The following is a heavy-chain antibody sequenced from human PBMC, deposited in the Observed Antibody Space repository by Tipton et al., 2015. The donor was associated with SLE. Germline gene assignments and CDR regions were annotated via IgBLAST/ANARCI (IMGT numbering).Heavy chain of an antibody. CDR1: GGSLSGYY. V-gene: IGHV4-34*01. D-gene: IGHD2-2*01. CDR3: ARTAGYQLLFRRWFDP. Sequence: TLSLTCAVYGGSLSGYYWSWIRQPPGKGLEWIGEINYSGSTNYNPSLKSRVIISVDTSKNHFSLKLSSVTAADTAVYYCARTAGYQLLFRRWFDPWGQGTLVTVSS. J-gene: IGHJ5*02. CDR2: INYSGST.